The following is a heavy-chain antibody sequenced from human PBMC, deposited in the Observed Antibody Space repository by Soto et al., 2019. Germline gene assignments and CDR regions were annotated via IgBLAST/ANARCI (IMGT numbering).Heavy chain of an antibody. D-gene: IGHD1-1*01. CDR1: GFTFSSYG. CDR2: ISYDGSNK. CDR3: ARLEFWYNWFDP. Sequence: GGSLRLSCAASGFTFSSYGMHWVRQAPGKGLEWVAVISYDGSNKYYADSVKGRFTISRDNSKNTLYLQMNSLRAEDTAVYYCARLEFWYNWFDPWGQGTLVTVSS. V-gene: IGHV3-30*03. J-gene: IGHJ5*02.